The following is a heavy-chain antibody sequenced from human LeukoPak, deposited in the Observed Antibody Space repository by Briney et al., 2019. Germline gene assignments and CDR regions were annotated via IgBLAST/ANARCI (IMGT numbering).Heavy chain of an antibody. CDR3: TRGGLTFGGN. J-gene: IGHJ4*02. CDR1: GVSISSYY. V-gene: IGHV4-59*01. D-gene: IGHD3-10*01. CDR2: IYYSGST. Sequence: SETLSLTCTVSGVSISSYYWSWIRQPPGKGLEWIGYIYYSGSTNYNPSLKSRVTISVDTSKNQFSLKLSSVTAADTAVYYCTRGGLTFGGNWGQGILVTVSS.